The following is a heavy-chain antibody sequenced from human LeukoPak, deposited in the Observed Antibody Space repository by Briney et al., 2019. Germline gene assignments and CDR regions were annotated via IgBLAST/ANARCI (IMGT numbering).Heavy chain of an antibody. CDR2: IRYDGSNK. Sequence: GGSLRLSCAASGFTFSSYGMHWVRQAPGKGLEWVAFIRYDGSNKYYADSVKGRFTISRDNSKNTLYLQMNSLRAEDTAVYYCAKDPYDSSLGAFDIWGQGTMVTVSS. J-gene: IGHJ3*02. D-gene: IGHD3-22*01. CDR3: AKDPYDSSLGAFDI. V-gene: IGHV3-30*02. CDR1: GFTFSSYG.